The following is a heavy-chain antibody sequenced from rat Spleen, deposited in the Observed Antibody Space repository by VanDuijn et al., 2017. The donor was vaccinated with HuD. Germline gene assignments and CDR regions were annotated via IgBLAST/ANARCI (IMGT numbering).Heavy chain of an antibody. CDR2: ISYDGTAT. CDR3: ARPTTGIPFNY. CDR1: GLSFSNYD. Sequence: EVQLVESGGGLVQPGRSMKLSCAASGLSFSNYDMAWVRQAPTKGLEWVASISYDGTATYYRDSVKGRFTVSRDPAQNTLYLQVDSLRSEDTAIYYCARPTTGIPFNYWGQGVMVTVSS. V-gene: IGHV5-25*01. D-gene: IGHD1-9*01. J-gene: IGHJ2*01.